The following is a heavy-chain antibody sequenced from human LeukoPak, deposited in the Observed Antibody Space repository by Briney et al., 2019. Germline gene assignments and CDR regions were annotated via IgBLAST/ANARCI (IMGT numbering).Heavy chain of an antibody. CDR1: GGSISSYY. J-gene: IGHJ4*02. V-gene: IGHV4-59*08. CDR3: ARHGGSYSFDY. D-gene: IGHD1-26*01. Sequence: SETLSLTCTVSGGSISSYYWSWIRQPPGKGLEWIGYLYDSGSTNYNPSLKSRVTISVDTSKNQFSLKVSSVTAADTAVYYCARHGGSYSFDYWGQGTLVIVSS. CDR2: LYDSGST.